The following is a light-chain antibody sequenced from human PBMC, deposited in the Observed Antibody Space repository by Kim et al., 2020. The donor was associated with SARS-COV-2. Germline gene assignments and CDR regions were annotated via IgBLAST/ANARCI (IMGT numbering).Light chain of an antibody. CDR1: QSISDW. CDR2: KAS. Sequence: DIQMTQSPSTLSASIGDRVTITCRASQSISDWLAWYQQKPGKAPKLLIYKASTLESGVPLRFSGSASGTEFTLTISSLQPDDFATYYCQQYSSYSYTFGQGTKLVI. CDR3: QQYSSYSYT. J-gene: IGKJ2*01. V-gene: IGKV1-5*03.